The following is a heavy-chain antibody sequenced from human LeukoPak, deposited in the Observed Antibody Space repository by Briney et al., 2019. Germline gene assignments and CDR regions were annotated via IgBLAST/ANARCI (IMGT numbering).Heavy chain of an antibody. CDR3: AKDSGSGWYGDY. Sequence: GGSLRLSCAASGFTFSSYALTWVRQAPGKGLEWVSTISGTGDRTYFADSVKGRFTISRDNSKNTLFLQMNSLRVEDTAVYYCAKDSGSGWYGDYWGQGTLVTVSS. CDR2: ISGTGDRT. V-gene: IGHV3-23*01. D-gene: IGHD6-19*01. CDR1: GFTFSSYA. J-gene: IGHJ4*02.